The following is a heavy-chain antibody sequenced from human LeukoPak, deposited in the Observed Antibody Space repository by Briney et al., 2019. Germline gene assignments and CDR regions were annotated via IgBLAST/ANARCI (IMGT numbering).Heavy chain of an antibody. CDR2: IYYSGST. CDR1: GGSVSSGSYY. CDR3: ARDGAAAGTIDY. J-gene: IGHJ4*02. Sequence: KSSETLSLTCTVSGGSVSSGSYYWSWIRQPPGKGLEWIGYIYYSGSTNYNPSLKSRVTVSVDTSKNQFSLKLCSVTAADTAVYYCARDGAAAGTIDYWGQGTLVTVSS. D-gene: IGHD6-13*01. V-gene: IGHV4-61*01.